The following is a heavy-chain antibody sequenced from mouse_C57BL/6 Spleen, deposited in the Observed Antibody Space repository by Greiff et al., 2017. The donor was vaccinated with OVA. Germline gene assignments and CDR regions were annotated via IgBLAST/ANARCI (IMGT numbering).Heavy chain of an antibody. V-gene: IGHV1-54*01. D-gene: IGHD1-1*01. Sequence: QVQLQQSGAELVRPGTSVKVSCKASGYAFTNYLIEWVKQRPGQGLEWIGVINPGSGGTNYNEKFKGKATMTADKSSSTAYMQLSSLTSEDSAVYVCARSPLTTVVEGGLDYWGQGTTLTVSS. CDR2: INPGSGGT. CDR1: GYAFTNYL. CDR3: ARSPLTTVVEGGLDY. J-gene: IGHJ2*01.